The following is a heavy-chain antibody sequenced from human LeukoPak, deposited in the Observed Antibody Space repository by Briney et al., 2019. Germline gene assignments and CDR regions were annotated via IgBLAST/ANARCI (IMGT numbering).Heavy chain of an antibody. CDR3: ARGSGDVIDY. J-gene: IGHJ4*02. Sequence: TGGSLRLSCAASGFAVSTNYMNWVRQAPGKGLEWVSVLYSGGTTYYADSVKGRFTISRDSSKNTLYLQMNSLRAEDTAVYYCARGSGDVIDYWGQGTLVTVSS. CDR1: GFAVSTNY. V-gene: IGHV3-53*01. D-gene: IGHD4-17*01. CDR2: LYSGGTT.